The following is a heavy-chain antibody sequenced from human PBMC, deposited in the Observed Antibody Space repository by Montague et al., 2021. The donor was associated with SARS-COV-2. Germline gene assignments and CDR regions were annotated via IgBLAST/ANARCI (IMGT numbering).Heavy chain of an antibody. CDR1: GFTFSSYS. CDR3: ARSNVDTAMDFNWFDP. CDR2: ISSSSSYI. V-gene: IGHV3-21*01. J-gene: IGHJ5*02. Sequence: SLRLSCAASGFTFSSYSMNRVRQAPGKGLEWVSSISSSSSYIYYADSVKGRFTISRDNAKNSLYLQMNSLRAEDTAVYYCARSNVDTAMDFNWFDPWGQGTLVTVSS. D-gene: IGHD5-18*01.